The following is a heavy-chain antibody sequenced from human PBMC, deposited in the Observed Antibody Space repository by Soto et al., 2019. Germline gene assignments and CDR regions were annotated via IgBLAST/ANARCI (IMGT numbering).Heavy chain of an antibody. D-gene: IGHD6-19*01. J-gene: IGHJ3*01. CDR1: GFICTNYA. CDR2: IGGRGNSA. V-gene: IGHV3-23*01. CDR3: VRERRGCFDF. Sequence: GGSLRLSCAASGFICTNYAMNWVRQAPGKGLEWVSVIGGRGNSAYYADSVQGRFTISRDNSKNTLSLQMSSLTADDTAIYYCVRERRGCFDFWGRGTMVTVSS.